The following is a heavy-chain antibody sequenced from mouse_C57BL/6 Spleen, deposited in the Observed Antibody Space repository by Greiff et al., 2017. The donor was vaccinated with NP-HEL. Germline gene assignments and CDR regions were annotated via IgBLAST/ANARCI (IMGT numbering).Heavy chain of an antibody. J-gene: IGHJ3*01. D-gene: IGHD1-1*01. Sequence: VQLKESGPGMVKPSQSLSLTCTVPGYSITSGYDWHWIRHFPGNKLEWMGYISYSGSTNYNPSLKSRISITHDTSKNHFFLKLNSVTTEDTATYYCAREDYYGSSAWFAYWGQGTLVTVSA. CDR2: ISYSGST. CDR1: GYSITSGYD. CDR3: AREDYYGSSAWFAY. V-gene: IGHV3-1*01.